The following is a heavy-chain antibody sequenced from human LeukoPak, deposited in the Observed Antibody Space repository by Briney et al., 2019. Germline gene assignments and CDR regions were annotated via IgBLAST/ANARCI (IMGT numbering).Heavy chain of an antibody. Sequence: GGSLRLSCAASRFTFTSYWMNWVRQAPGKGLEWVSVIYSGGSTYYADSVKGRFTISRDNSKNTLYLQMNSLRAEDTAVYYCARARGLYDSSGEFDYWGQGTLVTVSS. CDR2: IYSGGST. V-gene: IGHV3-66*01. J-gene: IGHJ4*02. CDR3: ARARGLYDSSGEFDY. D-gene: IGHD3-22*01. CDR1: RFTFTSYW.